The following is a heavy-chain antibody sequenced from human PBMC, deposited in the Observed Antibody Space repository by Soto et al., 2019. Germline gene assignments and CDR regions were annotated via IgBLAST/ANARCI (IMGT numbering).Heavy chain of an antibody. D-gene: IGHD3-16*01. CDR1: GYSFTSNW. Sequence: GSLKISCQGSGYSFTSNWIGWVRQMPGKGLEWMGIINPADSDIKYSPSFQGQVTISADKSIGTAYLQWSSLKASDTAMYYCARHQRDDASRKIDCWGQGTLVTVSS. V-gene: IGHV5-51*01. CDR3: ARHQRDDASRKIDC. J-gene: IGHJ4*02. CDR2: INPADSDI.